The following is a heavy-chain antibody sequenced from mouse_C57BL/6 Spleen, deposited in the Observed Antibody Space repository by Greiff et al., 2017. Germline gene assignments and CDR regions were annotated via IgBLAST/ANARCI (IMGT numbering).Heavy chain of an antibody. V-gene: IGHV1-22*01. Sequence: VQLKQSGPELVKPGASVKMSCKASGYTFTDYNMHWVKQSHGKSLEWIGYINPNNGGTSYNQKFKGKATLTVNKSSSTAYMELRSLTSEDSAVYYCARPITTVVATDWYFDVWGTGTTVTVSS. J-gene: IGHJ1*03. CDR3: ARPITTVVATDWYFDV. CDR1: GYTFTDYN. CDR2: INPNNGGT. D-gene: IGHD1-1*01.